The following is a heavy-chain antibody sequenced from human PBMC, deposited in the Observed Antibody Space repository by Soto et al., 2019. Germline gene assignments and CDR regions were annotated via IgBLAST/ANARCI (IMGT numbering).Heavy chain of an antibody. J-gene: IGHJ4*02. CDR3: ARVGLQSHENDY. CDR1: GCSISSYY. D-gene: IGHD4-4*01. V-gene: IGHV4-59*01. Sequence: SETLSLTCTVSGCSISSYYWSWIRQPPGKGLEWIGYIYYSGSTNYNPSLKSRVTISVDTSKNQFSLKLSSVTAADTAVYYCARVGLQSHENDYWGQGTLVTVSS. CDR2: IYYSGST.